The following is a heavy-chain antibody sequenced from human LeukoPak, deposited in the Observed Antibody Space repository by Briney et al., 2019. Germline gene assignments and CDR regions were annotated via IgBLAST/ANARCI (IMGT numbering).Heavy chain of an antibody. CDR3: GKAIATLGYYLDY. J-gene: IGHJ4*02. D-gene: IGHD5-12*01. Sequence: GGSLRLSCVASGFIFNNYGMHWVRQAPGKGLEWLTIIGHDGNYKLDADSVKGRFTISRDNSKNTLDLHMSSLRLEDTAVYYCGKAIATLGYYLDYWGQGVLVTVSS. CDR2: IGHDGNYK. V-gene: IGHV3-30*02. CDR1: GFIFNNYG.